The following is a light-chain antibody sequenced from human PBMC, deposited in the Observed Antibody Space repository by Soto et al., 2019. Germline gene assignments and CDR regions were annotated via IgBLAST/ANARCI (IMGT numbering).Light chain of an antibody. CDR3: AAWDDSLNGRYV. J-gene: IGLJ1*01. CDR2: SNN. Sequence: QSLLTQPPSASGTPGQRVTLSFSGSSSKNGSNTVNWYQQLPGTAPKLLIYSNNQRPSGVPDRFSGSKSGTSASLAISGLQSEDEADYYCAAWDDSLNGRYVFGTGTKVTVL. CDR1: SSKNGSNT. V-gene: IGLV1-44*01.